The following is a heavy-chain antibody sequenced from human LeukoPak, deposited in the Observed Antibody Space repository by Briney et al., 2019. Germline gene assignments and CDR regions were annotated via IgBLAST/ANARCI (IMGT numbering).Heavy chain of an antibody. V-gene: IGHV3-66*01. J-gene: IGHJ4*02. Sequence: GGSLRLSCEASGFTVSVNYVSWVRQAPGEGLEWVSTLYSGGSSHYADSVKGRFTISRDNSENTLYLQMDTLRAEDTAVYYCARGYNYAFSFWGQGTLVTVTS. CDR3: ARGYNYAFSF. CDR1: GFTVSVNY. D-gene: IGHD5-18*01. CDR2: LYSGGSS.